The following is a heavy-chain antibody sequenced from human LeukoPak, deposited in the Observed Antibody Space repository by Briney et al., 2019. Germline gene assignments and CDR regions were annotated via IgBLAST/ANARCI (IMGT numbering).Heavy chain of an antibody. V-gene: IGHV4-38-2*02. J-gene: IGHJ4*02. Sequence: SETLSLTCTVSGYSISSGYYWGWIRQPPGKGLEWIGSIYHSGNTYYNPSLKSRVTISVDTSKNQFSLKLSSVTAADTAVYYCARDSYDSSGYPIFYFDYWGQGTLVTVSS. CDR3: ARDSYDSSGYPIFYFDY. CDR2: IYHSGNT. D-gene: IGHD3-22*01. CDR1: GYSISSGYY.